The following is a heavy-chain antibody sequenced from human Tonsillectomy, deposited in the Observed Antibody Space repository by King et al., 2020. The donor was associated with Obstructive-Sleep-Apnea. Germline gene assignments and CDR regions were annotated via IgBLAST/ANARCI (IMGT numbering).Heavy chain of an antibody. CDR1: GFTFSSYS. J-gene: IGHJ5*02. V-gene: IGHV3-21*01. D-gene: IGHD6-13*01. CDR2: ISSSSSYI. Sequence: VQLVESGGGLVKPGGSLRLSCAASGFTFSSYSMNWVRQAPGKGLEWVSSISSSSSYIYYADSVKGRFTISRDNAKNSLYLQMNSLRAEDTAVYYCARDLDSSSWINWFDPWGQGTLVTVSS. CDR3: ARDLDSSSWINWFDP.